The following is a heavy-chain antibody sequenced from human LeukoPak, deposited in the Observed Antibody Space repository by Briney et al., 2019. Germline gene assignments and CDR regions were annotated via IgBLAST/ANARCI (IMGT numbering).Heavy chain of an antibody. Sequence: PSETLSLTCTVSGGSISSSSYYWGWIRQPPGKGLELIGSIYYSGSTYYNPSLKSRVTISVDTSKNQFSLKLSSVTAADTAVYYCARGQPRIAARHTDAFDIWGQGTMVTVSS. V-gene: IGHV4-39*07. CDR2: IYYSGST. D-gene: IGHD6-6*01. CDR1: GGSISSSSYY. J-gene: IGHJ3*02. CDR3: ARGQPRIAARHTDAFDI.